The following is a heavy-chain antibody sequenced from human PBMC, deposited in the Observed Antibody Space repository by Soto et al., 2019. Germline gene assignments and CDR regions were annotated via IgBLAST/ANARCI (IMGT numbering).Heavy chain of an antibody. CDR2: IDPSDSYT. CDR1: GYSFTSYW. J-gene: IGHJ6*02. D-gene: IGHD2-8*01. V-gene: IGHV5-10-1*01. CDR3: PSIGYCTNGVCGLDSYYYYGMDV. Sequence: GESLKISYKGSGYSFTSYWISWVRQMPGKGLEWMAGIDPSDSYTNYSPYFQGHVTISGDKSISTAYLQWSSLKASDTAMYDCPSIGYCTNGVCGLDSYYYYGMDVWGQGTTVTVSS.